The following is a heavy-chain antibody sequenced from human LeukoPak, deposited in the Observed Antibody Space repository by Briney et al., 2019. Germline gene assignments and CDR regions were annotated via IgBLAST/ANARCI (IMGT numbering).Heavy chain of an antibody. Sequence: PGGSLRLSCAASGFTFSSYAMHWVRQAPGKGLEWVAVISYDGSNKYYADSVKGRFTISRDNSKNTLYLQMNSLRAEDTAVYYCARDYVNYYYGKDVWGQGTTVTVSS. D-gene: IGHD3-10*02. V-gene: IGHV3-30-3*01. CDR3: ARDYVNYYYGKDV. CDR2: ISYDGSNK. J-gene: IGHJ6*02. CDR1: GFTFSSYA.